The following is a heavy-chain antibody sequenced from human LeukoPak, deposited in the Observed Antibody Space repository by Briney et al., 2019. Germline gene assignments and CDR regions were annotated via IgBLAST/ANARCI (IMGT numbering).Heavy chain of an antibody. CDR1: GFTASSNY. Sequence: GGSLRLSCAASGFTASSNYMSWVRQAPGKGLEWVSVIYSGGSTYYADSVKGRFTISRDNSKNTLYLQMNSLRAEDTAVYYCARLSILGYCSGGSCPKDYYYYYGMDVWGQGTTVTVSS. D-gene: IGHD2-15*01. V-gene: IGHV3-53*01. CDR3: ARLSILGYCSGGSCPKDYYYYYGMDV. CDR2: IYSGGST. J-gene: IGHJ6*02.